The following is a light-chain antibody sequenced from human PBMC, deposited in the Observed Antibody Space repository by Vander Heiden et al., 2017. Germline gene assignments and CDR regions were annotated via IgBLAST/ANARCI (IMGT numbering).Light chain of an antibody. V-gene: IGLV2-11*01. Sequence: QSALTQPRSASGSPGQSVTISCTGTSSDVGGYNYVSWYQHHPGKAPKLMIYDVSKRPSGVPDRFSGSKSGNTASLTISGPQAEDEADYYCYSYAGLAKQMIFGGGTKLTVL. CDR3: YSYAGLAKQMI. J-gene: IGLJ2*01. CDR1: SSDVGGYNY. CDR2: DVS.